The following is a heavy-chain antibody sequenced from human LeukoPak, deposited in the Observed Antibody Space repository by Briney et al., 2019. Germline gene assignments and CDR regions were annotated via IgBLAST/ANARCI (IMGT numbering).Heavy chain of an antibody. V-gene: IGHV1-2*02. CDR2: INPNSGGT. CDR3: ATGGWNLFDY. J-gene: IGHJ4*02. D-gene: IGHD1-1*01. CDR1: GYTFTGYY. Sequence: ASVKVSCKASGYTFTGYYMHWVRQAPGQGLEWMGWINPNSGGTNYAQKFQGRVTMTEDTSTDTAYMELSSLRSEDTAVYYCATGGWNLFDYWGQGTLVTVSS.